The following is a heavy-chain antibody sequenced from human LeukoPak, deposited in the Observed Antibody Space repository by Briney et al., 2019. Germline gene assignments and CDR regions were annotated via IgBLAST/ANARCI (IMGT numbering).Heavy chain of an antibody. CDR3: ATLKEVVVAATGGSDAFDI. Sequence: GASVKVSCKASGYTFTGYYMHWVQQAPGKGLEWMGLVDPEDGETIYAEKFQGRVTITADTSTDTAYMELSSLRSEDTAVYYCATLKEVVVAATGGSDAFDIWGQGTMVTVSS. J-gene: IGHJ3*02. D-gene: IGHD2-15*01. CDR1: GYTFTGYY. V-gene: IGHV1-69-2*01. CDR2: VDPEDGET.